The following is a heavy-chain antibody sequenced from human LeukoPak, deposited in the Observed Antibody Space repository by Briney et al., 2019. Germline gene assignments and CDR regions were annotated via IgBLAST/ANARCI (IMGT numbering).Heavy chain of an antibody. CDR1: AFTLSDYY. J-gene: IGHJ4*02. CDR3: ARDRKSAWYPLVDY. Sequence: PGWSLRLSLPGTAFTLSDYYLSWIRQPPGKGLEWISYISSSGSTKYYADSVKGRLTISRDNAKNSLYLQMNSLRAEDTAVYYCARDRKSAWYPLVDYWGQGTLVTVSS. D-gene: IGHD6-19*01. CDR2: ISSSGSTK. V-gene: IGHV3-11*01.